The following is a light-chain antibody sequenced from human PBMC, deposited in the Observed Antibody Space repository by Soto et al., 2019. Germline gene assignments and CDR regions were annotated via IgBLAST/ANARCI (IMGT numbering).Light chain of an antibody. Sequence: EIVLTQSPATLSLSPGERATLSCRASQSVSSYLAWYQQKPGQAPRLLIYDASNRATGIPARFSGSGSGTDFTLTISRLEPEDVAVYYCQRYNNWPLTFGGGTKV. CDR2: DAS. J-gene: IGKJ4*01. V-gene: IGKV3-11*01. CDR1: QSVSSY. CDR3: QRYNNWPLT.